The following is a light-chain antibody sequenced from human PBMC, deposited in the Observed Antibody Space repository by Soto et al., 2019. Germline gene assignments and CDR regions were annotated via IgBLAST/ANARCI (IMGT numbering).Light chain of an antibody. V-gene: IGLV2-8*01. CDR1: SSDVGGYNY. CDR3: CSYAGSSTDV. CDR2: EVS. Sequence: QSVLTQPPSASGSPGQSVTISCTGTSSDVGGYNYVSWYQQHPGKAPKLMIYEVSKRPSGVPDRFSGSKSGNTASLTISGLQAEDEADYYCCSYAGSSTDVFGTGTKLTVL. J-gene: IGLJ1*01.